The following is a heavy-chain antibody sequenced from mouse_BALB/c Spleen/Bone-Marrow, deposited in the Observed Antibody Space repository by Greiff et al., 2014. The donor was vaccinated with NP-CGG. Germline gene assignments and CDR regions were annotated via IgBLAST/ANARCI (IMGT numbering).Heavy chain of an antibody. V-gene: IGHV1-87*01. CDR3: ASQGDYGSFDY. Sequence: VQLQQSGAELARPGASVKLSCKASGYTSTSYWMQWVKQRPGQGLEWIGAIYPGDGDTRYTQKFKGKATLTADKSSSTAYMQLSSLASEDSAVYYCASQGDYGSFDYWGQGTT. CDR1: GYTSTSYW. D-gene: IGHD1-1*02. CDR2: IYPGDGDT. J-gene: IGHJ2*01.